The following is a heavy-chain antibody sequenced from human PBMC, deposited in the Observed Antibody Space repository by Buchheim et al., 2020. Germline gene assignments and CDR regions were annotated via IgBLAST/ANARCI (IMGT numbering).Heavy chain of an antibody. V-gene: IGHV3-74*01. CDR2: INSDESST. J-gene: IGHJ6*02. CDR3: ARLYDFYGMDV. D-gene: IGHD3-3*01. Sequence: EVQLVESGGGLVQPGGSLRLSCAASGFTFSSYWMHWVRQAPGKGLVWVSRINSDESSTTYADSVKGRFTISRANAKNTPYLQINSLSAEDTAVYYCARLYDFYGMDVWGQGTT. CDR1: GFTFSSYW.